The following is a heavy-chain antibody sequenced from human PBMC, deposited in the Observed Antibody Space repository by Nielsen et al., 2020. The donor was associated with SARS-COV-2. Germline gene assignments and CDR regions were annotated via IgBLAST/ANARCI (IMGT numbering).Heavy chain of an antibody. CDR3: ARRCFRGGSGWSGPSCLDY. CDR2: IYHSGST. V-gene: IGHV4-34*01. D-gene: IGHD6-19*01. J-gene: IGHJ4*02. Sequence: WIRQPPGKGLEWIGEIYHSGSTNYNPSLKSRVTISVDTSKNQFSLKLSSVTAADTAVYYCARRCFRGGSGWSGPSCLDYWGQGTLVTVSS.